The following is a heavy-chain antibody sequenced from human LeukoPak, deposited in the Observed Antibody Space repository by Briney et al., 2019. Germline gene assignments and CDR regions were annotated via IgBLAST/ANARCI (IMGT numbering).Heavy chain of an antibody. J-gene: IGHJ4*02. CDR1: GFTFSSYA. Sequence: GGSLRLSCVASGFTFSSYAMHWVRQTPGKGLEWVAVISYDGSNKYYADSVKGRLTISRDNSKNTLYLQMNSLRAEDTAVYHCARGPTPGTPPDYWGQGTLVTVSS. CDR3: ARGPTPGTPPDY. D-gene: IGHD1-1*01. CDR2: ISYDGSNK. V-gene: IGHV3-30-3*01.